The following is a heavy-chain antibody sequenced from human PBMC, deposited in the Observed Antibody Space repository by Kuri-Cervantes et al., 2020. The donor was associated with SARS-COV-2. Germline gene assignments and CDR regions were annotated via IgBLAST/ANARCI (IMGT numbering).Heavy chain of an antibody. V-gene: IGHV1-3*01. D-gene: IGHD2-15*01. CDR3: ASSRYCSGGSCYSDWFDP. J-gene: IGHJ5*02. CDR2: INAGNGNT. CDR1: GYTFTSYA. Sequence: ASVKVSCKASGYTFTSYAMHWVRQAPGQRLEWMGWINAGNGNTKYSQKFQGRVTITRDTSASTAYMELSSLRSEDTAVYYCASSRYCSGGSCYSDWFDPWGQGTLVTVSS.